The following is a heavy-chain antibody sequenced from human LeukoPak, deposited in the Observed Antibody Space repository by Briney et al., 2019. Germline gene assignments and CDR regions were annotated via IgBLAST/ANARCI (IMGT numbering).Heavy chain of an antibody. CDR1: GGSISSGGYY. V-gene: IGHV4-30-2*01. D-gene: IGHD6-13*01. Sequence: SQTLSLTCTVSGGSISSGGYYWSWIRQPPGKGLEWIGYIYHSGSSYYNPSLKSRVTISVDRSKNQFSLKVSSVTAADTAVYYCARTIAAAGLDYWGQGTLVTVSS. CDR3: ARTIAAAGLDY. CDR2: IYHSGSS. J-gene: IGHJ4*02.